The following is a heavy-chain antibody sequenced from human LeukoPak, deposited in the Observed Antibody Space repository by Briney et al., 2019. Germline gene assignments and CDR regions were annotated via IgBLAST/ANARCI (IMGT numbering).Heavy chain of an antibody. D-gene: IGHD2-2*01. CDR2: INWNGGNT. V-gene: IGHV3-20*04. CDR3: ARGQDIAVVPAAFDF. J-gene: IGHJ4*02. Sequence: GSLRLSCAASGFTFDDYGMTWVRQAPGKGLEWVSGINWNGGNTGYADSVKGRFTISRDNAKNSLYLQMNSLRAEDTALYYCARGQDIAVVPAAFDFWGQGTLATVSS. CDR1: GFTFDDYG.